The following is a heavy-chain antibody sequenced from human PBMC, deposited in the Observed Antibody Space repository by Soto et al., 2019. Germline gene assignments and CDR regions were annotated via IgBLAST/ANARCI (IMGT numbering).Heavy chain of an antibody. CDR3: ARDSGAKLSSS. V-gene: IGHV1-69*13. Sequence: ASVKVSCKASGGTFSSYRFNWVRQARGQGLEWLGGIVPIYRTADYAQKFQGRVTITADESTRTVYMELSSLKSQDTALYYCARDSGAKLSSSWGHGTLVTVSS. CDR1: GGTFSSYR. CDR2: IVPIYRTA. D-gene: IGHD6-13*01. J-gene: IGHJ4*01.